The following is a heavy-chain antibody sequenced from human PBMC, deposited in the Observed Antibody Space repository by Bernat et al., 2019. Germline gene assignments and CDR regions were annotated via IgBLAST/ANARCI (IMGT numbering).Heavy chain of an antibody. CDR2: IIPILGIA. CDR3: ARVAHGGNDVY. Sequence: QVQLVQSGAEVKKPGSSVKVSCKASGGTFSSYTISWVRQAPGQGLEWMGRIIPILGIANYAQKFQGRVTITADKSTSTASMELSSLRSEDTAVYYCARVAHGGNDVYWGQGTLVTVSS. J-gene: IGHJ4*02. V-gene: IGHV1-69*02. D-gene: IGHD4-23*01. CDR1: GGTFSSYT.